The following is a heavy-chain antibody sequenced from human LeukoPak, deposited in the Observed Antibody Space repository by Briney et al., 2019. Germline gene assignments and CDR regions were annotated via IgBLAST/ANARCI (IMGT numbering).Heavy chain of an antibody. Sequence: GGSLRLSCAASGFTFSSYGMHWVRQAPGKGLEWVAVISYDGSNKYYADSVKGRFTFSRDNSKNTLYLQMNSLRAEDTAVYYCAKEYCSNSVCHSLDYWGQGTLVTVSS. J-gene: IGHJ4*02. CDR1: GFTFSSYG. D-gene: IGHD2-8*01. CDR3: AKEYCSNSVCHSLDY. CDR2: ISYDGSNK. V-gene: IGHV3-30*18.